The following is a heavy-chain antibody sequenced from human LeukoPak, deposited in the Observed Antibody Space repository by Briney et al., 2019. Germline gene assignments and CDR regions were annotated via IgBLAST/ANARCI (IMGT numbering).Heavy chain of an antibody. D-gene: IGHD4-17*01. CDR1: GFTFGDYY. V-gene: IGHV3-11*04. J-gene: IGHJ4*02. CDR2: ISSSGSTI. Sequence: GGSLRLSCAASGFTFGDYYMSWIRQAPGKGLEWVSYISSSGSTIYYADSVKGRFTISRDNAKNSLYLQMNSLRAEDTAVYYCARDVDDYGDYVGVDYWGQGTLVTVSS. CDR3: ARDVDDYGDYVGVDY.